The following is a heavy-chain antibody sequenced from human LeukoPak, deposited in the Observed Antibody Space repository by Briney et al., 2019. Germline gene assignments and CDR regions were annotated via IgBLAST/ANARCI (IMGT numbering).Heavy chain of an antibody. CDR2: IWHSGHT. CDR3: ARARESMATAGSYFDY. CDR1: GGSISSGDYS. V-gene: IGHV4-30-2*01. Sequence: PSQTLSLTCAVSGGSISSGDYSWSWLRQPPGSGLEWIGYIWHSGHTNYNPSLRSRVTISVARSNNQFSLRLSSVTAAGTAVYYCARARESMATAGSYFDYWDQGTLVTVSS. J-gene: IGHJ4*02. D-gene: IGHD6-13*01.